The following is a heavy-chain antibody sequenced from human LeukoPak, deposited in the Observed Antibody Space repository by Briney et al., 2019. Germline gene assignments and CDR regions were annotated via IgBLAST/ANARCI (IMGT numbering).Heavy chain of an antibody. J-gene: IGHJ3*02. V-gene: IGHV4-59*12. CDR1: GGSISSDY. CDR2: IYHSGST. D-gene: IGHD2-2*01. Sequence: SETLSLTCTVSGGSISSDYWSWIRQPPGKGLEWIGYIYHSGSTNYNPSLESRVSISVDKSKNLFSLKLNSVTAADTAVYYCARNANPTDAFDIWGQGTMVTVFS. CDR3: ARNANPTDAFDI.